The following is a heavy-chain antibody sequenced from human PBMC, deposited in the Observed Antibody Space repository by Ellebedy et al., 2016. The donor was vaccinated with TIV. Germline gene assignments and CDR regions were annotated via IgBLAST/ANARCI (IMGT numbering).Heavy chain of an antibody. CDR1: GGTFSSYG. V-gene: IGHV1-2*04. D-gene: IGHD5-24*01. Sequence: ASVKVSXXASGGTFSSYGISWVRQAPGQGLEWMGWMNLNSGDTNYAQTFQDWVTMTRDTSINTGYIDLRRLKSDDTAVYYCARAELPADGFDVWGQGTMVTVSS. J-gene: IGHJ3*01. CDR3: ARAELPADGFDV. CDR2: MNLNSGDT.